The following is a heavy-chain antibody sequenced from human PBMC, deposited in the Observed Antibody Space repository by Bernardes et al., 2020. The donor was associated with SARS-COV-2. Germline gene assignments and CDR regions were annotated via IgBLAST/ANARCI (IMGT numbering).Heavy chain of an antibody. CDR1: GFTVSANY. V-gene: IGHV3-66*02. CDR2: IYGDDKT. J-gene: IGHJ6*02. D-gene: IGHD5-12*01. Sequence: GGSLRLSCAASGFTVSANYMNWVRQAPGKGLEWVSVIYGDDKTHYADSVRGRFTISRDNSENTVYLQMNSLRPEDTAVYYCARDVHVDIPPATHYFYYGLDAWGQGTTVTVSS. CDR3: ARDVHVDIPPATHYFYYGLDA.